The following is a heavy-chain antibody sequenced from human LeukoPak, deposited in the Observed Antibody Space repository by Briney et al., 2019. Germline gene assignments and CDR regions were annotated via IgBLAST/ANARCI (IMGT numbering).Heavy chain of an antibody. Sequence: GGSLRLSCVASGFTLSNYWMHWVRQAPGQGLVWVSRIVNDGSTTYADSVKGRFTISRDNAKNTLYLQMNSLRADDTAVYFCVRDNGGEHSWGQGALVTVSS. D-gene: IGHD3-16*01. CDR2: IVNDGSTT. CDR3: VRDNGGEHS. J-gene: IGHJ4*02. CDR1: GFTLSNYW. V-gene: IGHV3-74*01.